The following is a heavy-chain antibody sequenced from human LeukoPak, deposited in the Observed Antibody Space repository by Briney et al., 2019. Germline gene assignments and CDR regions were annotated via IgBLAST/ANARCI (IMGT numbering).Heavy chain of an antibody. J-gene: IGHJ4*02. Sequence: SETLSLTCTVSGGSISSSSYYWGWIRQPPGKGLEWIGSIYYSGSTYYNPSLKSRVTISVDTSKNQFPLKLSSVTAADTAVYYCASRHYDILTGYLKAVDYWGQGTLVTVSS. D-gene: IGHD3-9*01. CDR1: GGSISSSSYY. CDR2: IYYSGST. V-gene: IGHV4-39*01. CDR3: ASRHYDILTGYLKAVDY.